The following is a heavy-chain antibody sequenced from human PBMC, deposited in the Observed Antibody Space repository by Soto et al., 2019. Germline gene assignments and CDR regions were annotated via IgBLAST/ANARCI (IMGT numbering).Heavy chain of an antibody. CDR1: GFTFRNAW. J-gene: IGHJ3*02. V-gene: IGHV3-72*01. Sequence: GGSLRLSCASSGFTFRNAWMDWVRQAPGKGLEWVGRSRNKVKKYTTEYAASVKGRFTVSRDDSKNLLYLQMNSVKTEDTALYYCARITAALSQAFDIWGRGTMVTVSS. D-gene: IGHD6-13*01. CDR2: SRNKVKKYTT. CDR3: ARITAALSQAFDI.